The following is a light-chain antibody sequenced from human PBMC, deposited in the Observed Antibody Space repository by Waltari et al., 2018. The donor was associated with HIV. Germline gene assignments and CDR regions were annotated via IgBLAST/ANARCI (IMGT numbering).Light chain of an antibody. CDR2: DVS. Sequence: QSALTHPASVSGSPGQSITISCTGTSSDVGGYNYVSWHQQHPGKAPKLMIYDVSNRPSGVSYRFSGSKSGNTASLTISGLQAEDEADYYCSSYTTSSTWVFGGGTKLTVL. J-gene: IGLJ3*02. CDR3: SSYTTSSTWV. CDR1: SSDVGGYNY. V-gene: IGLV2-14*01.